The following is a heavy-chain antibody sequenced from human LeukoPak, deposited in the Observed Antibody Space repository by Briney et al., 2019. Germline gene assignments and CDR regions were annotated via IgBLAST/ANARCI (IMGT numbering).Heavy chain of an antibody. CDR2: IIPIFGTA. Sequence: ASVKVSCKASGGTFSSYAISWVRQAPGQGLEWMGGIIPIFGTANYAQKFQGRVTITTDESTSTAYMELSSLRSEDTAVYYCAAYDYSTKRDDLVYYYYYMDVWGKGTTVTVSS. V-gene: IGHV1-69*05. CDR3: AAYDYSTKRDDLVYYYYYMDV. J-gene: IGHJ6*03. CDR1: GGTFSSYA. D-gene: IGHD4-11*01.